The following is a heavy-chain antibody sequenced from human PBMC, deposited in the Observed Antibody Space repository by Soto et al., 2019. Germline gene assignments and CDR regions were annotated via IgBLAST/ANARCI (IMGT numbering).Heavy chain of an antibody. CDR2: IYYSGST. Sequence: SEILSLTCIVSGGSIISYYWSWIRQPPGKGLEWIGHIYYSGSTNYNPSLKSRVTISVDTSKDQISLRLNSVTAADTAVYYCARVHSTSCGYYYAVDVWGQGTTVTVS. CDR1: GGSIISYY. CDR3: ARVHSTSCGYYYAVDV. D-gene: IGHD2-2*01. J-gene: IGHJ6*01. V-gene: IGHV4-59*01.